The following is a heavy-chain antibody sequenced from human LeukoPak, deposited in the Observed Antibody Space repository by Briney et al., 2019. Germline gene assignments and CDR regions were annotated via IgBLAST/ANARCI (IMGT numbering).Heavy chain of an antibody. J-gene: IGHJ4*02. CDR3: ARVGIAVASPFFDY. Sequence: SETLSLTCTVSGGSVSSGSYYWTWIRQPPGQGLEWSGYIYYSGTTNYNPSLKSRVTISVDTSKNQFSLKLGSVTAADTAVYYCARVGIAVASPFFDYWGQGTLVTVSS. D-gene: IGHD6-19*01. CDR1: GGSVSSGSYY. CDR2: IYYSGTT. V-gene: IGHV4-61*01.